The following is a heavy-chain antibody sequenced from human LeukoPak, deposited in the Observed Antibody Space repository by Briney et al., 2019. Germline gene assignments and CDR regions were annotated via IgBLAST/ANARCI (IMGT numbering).Heavy chain of an antibody. CDR3: ARHMVRGVMKHYYYYYYMDV. D-gene: IGHD3-10*01. J-gene: IGHJ6*03. Sequence: PSETLSLTCTVSGYSISSGYYWGWIRQPPGKGLEWIGSIHHSGSTNYNPSLKSRVTISVDTSKNQFSLKLSSVTAADTAVYYCARHMVRGVMKHYYYYYYMDVWGKGTTVTISS. CDR1: GYSISSGYY. CDR2: IHHSGST. V-gene: IGHV4-38-2*02.